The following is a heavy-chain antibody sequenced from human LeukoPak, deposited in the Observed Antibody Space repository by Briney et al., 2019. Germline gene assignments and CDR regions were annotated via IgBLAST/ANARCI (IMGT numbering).Heavy chain of an antibody. CDR3: ARASYAPYDAFDI. D-gene: IGHD2-2*01. Sequence: ESLKISCNGSGYSFTSYWIGWVRQMPGTPLEWLGIIYPGYSDTRYSPSFQGQVSISADKSISTAYLQWSSLKASDTAMYYCARASYAPYDAFDIWGQGTMVTVSS. J-gene: IGHJ3*02. CDR2: IYPGYSDT. CDR1: GYSFTSYW. V-gene: IGHV5-51*01.